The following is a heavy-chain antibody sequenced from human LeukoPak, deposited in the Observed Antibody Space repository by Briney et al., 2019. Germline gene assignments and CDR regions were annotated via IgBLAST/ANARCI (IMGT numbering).Heavy chain of an antibody. D-gene: IGHD3-9*01. CDR2: IIPIFGTA. Sequence: SVTVSFKSSGGTFSSYAISWVRQAPGQGLEWMGGIIPIFGTANYAQKFQGRVTITADESTSKAYMELSSLRSRDTAVYYCARTYSDILTRRAASNFDYWGQGTLVTVSS. CDR3: ARTYSDILTRRAASNFDY. CDR1: GGTFSSYA. V-gene: IGHV1-69*01. J-gene: IGHJ4*02.